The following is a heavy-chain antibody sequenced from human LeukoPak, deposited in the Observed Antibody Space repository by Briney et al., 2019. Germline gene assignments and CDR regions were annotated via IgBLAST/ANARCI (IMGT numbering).Heavy chain of an antibody. V-gene: IGHV3-9*01. D-gene: IGHD5-18*01. J-gene: IGHJ4*02. CDR2: ISWNSGSI. CDR1: GFTFSSNG. Sequence: GGSLRLSCAASGFTFSSNGMNWVRQAPGKGLEWVSGISWNSGSIDYADSVKGRFTISRDNAKNSLYLQMNSLRAEDTAMYYCAKEILARGYSYGSFDYWGQGTLVIVSS. CDR3: AKEILARGYSYGSFDY.